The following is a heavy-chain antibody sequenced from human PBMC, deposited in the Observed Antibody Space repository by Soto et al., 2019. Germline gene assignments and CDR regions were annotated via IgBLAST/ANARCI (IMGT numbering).Heavy chain of an antibody. D-gene: IGHD6-13*01. J-gene: IGHJ5*02. CDR1: GFTFSDYY. CDR3: ARDPGYSSSWADP. V-gene: IGHV3-11*01. Sequence: PVGSLRLSGAASGFTFSDYYMSWIRQAPGKGLEWVSYISSSGSTIYYADSVKGRFTISRDNAKNSLYLQMNSLRAEDTAVYYCARDPGYSSSWADPWGQGTLVTVSS. CDR2: ISSSGSTI.